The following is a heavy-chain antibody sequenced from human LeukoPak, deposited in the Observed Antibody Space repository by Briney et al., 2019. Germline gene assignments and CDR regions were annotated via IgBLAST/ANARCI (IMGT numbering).Heavy chain of an antibody. D-gene: IGHD6-13*01. CDR1: GDSISSYY. CDR2: IYYSGST. J-gene: IGHJ4*02. Sequence: SETLSLTCTVSGDSISSYYWSWIRQPPGKGLEWIGYIYYSGSTNYNPSLKSRVTISVDTSKNQFSLKLSSVTAADTAVYYCARARSSSWYPDYWGQGTLVTVSS. V-gene: IGHV4-59*01. CDR3: ARARSSSWYPDY.